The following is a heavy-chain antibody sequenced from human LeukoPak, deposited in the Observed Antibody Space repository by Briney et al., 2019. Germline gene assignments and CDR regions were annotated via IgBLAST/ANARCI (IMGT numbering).Heavy chain of an antibody. D-gene: IGHD6-19*01. V-gene: IGHV3-23*01. CDR3: ARGSLGSSGYFDY. CDR2: ISGTSTIT. Sequence: GSLRLSCAVSGFTFRSYAMTWVRQAPGTGLEWVSGISGTSTITYYADSVKGRFTISRDNSKNTLYLQMNSLRAEDTAVYYCARGSLGSSGYFDYWGQGTLVTVSS. CDR1: GFTFRSYA. J-gene: IGHJ4*02.